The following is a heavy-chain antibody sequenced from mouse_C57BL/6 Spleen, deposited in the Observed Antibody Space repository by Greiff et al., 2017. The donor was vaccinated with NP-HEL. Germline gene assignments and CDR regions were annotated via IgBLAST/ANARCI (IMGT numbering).Heavy chain of an antibody. J-gene: IGHJ4*01. CDR1: GYSFTGYF. V-gene: IGHV1-20*01. CDR3: ARYYYGSRGDYYAMDY. D-gene: IGHD1-1*01. CDR2: INPYNGDT. Sequence: VEPGDSVKISCKASGYSFTGYFMNWVMQSHGKSLEWIGRINPYNGDTFYNQKFKGKATLTVDKSSSTAHMELRSLTSEDSAVYYCARYYYGSRGDYYAMDYWGQGTSVTVSS.